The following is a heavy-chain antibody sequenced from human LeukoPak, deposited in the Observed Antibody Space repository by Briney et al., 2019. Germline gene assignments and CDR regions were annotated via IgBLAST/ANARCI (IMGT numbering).Heavy chain of an antibody. CDR2: IYYTGST. CDR1: GGSISSYY. J-gene: IGHJ4*02. CDR3: ARQQLSQLYYFDS. Sequence: SESLSLTCTVTGGSISSYYWSWIQQPPEKGLEWIGYIYYTGSTNYNPSLKSRVTISVDTSENQFPLKLSSVTAADTAVYYCARQQLSQLYYFDSWGQGTLVTVSS. D-gene: IGHD6-13*01. V-gene: IGHV4-59*01.